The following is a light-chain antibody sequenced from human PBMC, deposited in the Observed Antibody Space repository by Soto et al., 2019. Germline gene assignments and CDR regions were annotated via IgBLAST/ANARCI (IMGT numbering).Light chain of an antibody. CDR2: EVT. CDR3: SSYTNINTRACV. V-gene: IGLV2-14*01. CDR1: SGDIGSYNR. J-gene: IGLJ1*01. Sequence: QSALTQPASVSGSPGQSITIPCTGTSGDIGSYNRVSWYQQHPGKAPKLIIYEVTDRPSGVSNRFPGSKSGNTASLTISGLQAEDEAEYYCSSYTNINTRACVFGTGTKVTVL.